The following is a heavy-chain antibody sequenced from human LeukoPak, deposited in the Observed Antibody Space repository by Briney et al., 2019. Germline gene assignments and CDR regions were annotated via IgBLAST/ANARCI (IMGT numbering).Heavy chain of an antibody. V-gene: IGHV3-66*01. CDR1: GFIVSSNY. CDR2: FYSSGRT. J-gene: IGHJ4*02. D-gene: IGHD6-19*01. CDR3: ARAIAVAGPYYFDY. Sequence: GGSLRLSCAASGFIVSSNYMNWVRQAPGKGLEWVSVFYSSGRTYYADSVKGRFTISRDNAKNSLYLQMNSLRAEDTAVYYCARAIAVAGPYYFDYWGQGTLVTVSS.